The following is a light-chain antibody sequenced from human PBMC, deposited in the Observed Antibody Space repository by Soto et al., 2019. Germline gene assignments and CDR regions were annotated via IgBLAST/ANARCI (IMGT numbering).Light chain of an antibody. CDR2: DAS. V-gene: IGKV3-11*01. CDR3: QQRSDWPPIT. CDR1: QTVNNY. J-gene: IGKJ5*01. Sequence: EIVLTQSPATLSLSPGERATLSCRASQTVNNYLAWYQQKPGQPPRLLIYDASFRATGVPARFSGSGSGTDFTLTITTLEPEEFAVYFCQQRSDWPPITFGQGTRLEI.